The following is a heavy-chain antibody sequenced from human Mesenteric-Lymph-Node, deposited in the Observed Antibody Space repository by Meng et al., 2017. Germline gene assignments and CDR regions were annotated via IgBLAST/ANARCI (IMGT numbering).Heavy chain of an antibody. J-gene: IGHJ5*02. D-gene: IGHD2-2*01. CDR2: IIPIFGTA. V-gene: IGHV1-69*13. Sequence: SVKVSCKASGGTFSSYAISWVRQAPGQGLEWMGGIIPIFGTANYAQKFQGRVTITADESTSTAYMELSSLRSEDTAVYYCARAEHHCSSTSCHPSGSGFDPWGQGTRVTVSS. CDR1: GGTFSSYA. CDR3: ARAEHHCSSTSCHPSGSGFDP.